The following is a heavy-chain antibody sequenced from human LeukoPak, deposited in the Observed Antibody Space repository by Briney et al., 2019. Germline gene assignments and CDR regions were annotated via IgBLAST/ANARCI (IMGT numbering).Heavy chain of an antibody. Sequence: SEALSLSCTVSGGSISSYYWSWIRHPPGKGLEWVWYIYDSGSTNYNPYLMSRVTTSSDTSKNQSPLQLSSVTGAETAVYYCAGDDYERIDSFDIWGQGTMVTVPS. V-gene: IGHV4-59*01. CDR2: IYDSGST. D-gene: IGHD4/OR15-4a*01. CDR1: GGSISSYY. J-gene: IGHJ3*02. CDR3: AGDDYERIDSFDI.